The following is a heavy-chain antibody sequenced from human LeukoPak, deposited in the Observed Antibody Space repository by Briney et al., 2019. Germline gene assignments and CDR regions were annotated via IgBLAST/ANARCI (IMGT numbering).Heavy chain of an antibody. D-gene: IGHD6-13*01. CDR2: ISYDGSNI. Sequence: GGSLRLSCAASGFTFSSYAMHWVRQAPGKGLEWVAVISYDGSNIYYADSVKGRFTISRDNSKNTLYLQMNSLRAEDTAVYYCARGGIAAALDYWGQGTLVTVSS. CDR1: GFTFSSYA. V-gene: IGHV3-30-3*01. J-gene: IGHJ4*02. CDR3: ARGGIAAALDY.